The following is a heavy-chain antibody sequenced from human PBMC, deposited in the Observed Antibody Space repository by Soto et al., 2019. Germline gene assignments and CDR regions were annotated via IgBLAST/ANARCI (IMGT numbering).Heavy chain of an antibody. CDR1: GGTFSSYT. CDR2: IIPILGIA. Sequence: QVQLVQSGAEVKKPGSSVKVSCKASGGTFSSYTISWVRQAPGQGLEWMGRIIPILGIANYAQKFQGRVTITADKSTSTAYMELSSLRSEDTAVYYCARYCSSISCYTDAYDIWGQGTMVTVSS. V-gene: IGHV1-69*02. D-gene: IGHD2-2*02. CDR3: ARYCSSISCYTDAYDI. J-gene: IGHJ3*02.